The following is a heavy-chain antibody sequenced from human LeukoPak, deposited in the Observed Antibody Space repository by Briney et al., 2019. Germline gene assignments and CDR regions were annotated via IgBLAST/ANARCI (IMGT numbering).Heavy chain of an antibody. J-gene: IGHJ2*01. CDR2: LYSGGTT. CDR3: ARVGDHYHWYLDL. D-gene: IGHD3-10*01. Sequence: GESLRLSCEGSGFDVGANYMNWVRQPPGKGLEWVSILYSGGTTYYADSVKGRFTVSRESSKNTLLLHMTSLRAEDTAVYYCARVGDHYHWYLDLWGRGTLVTASS. V-gene: IGHV3-53*01. CDR1: GFDVGANY.